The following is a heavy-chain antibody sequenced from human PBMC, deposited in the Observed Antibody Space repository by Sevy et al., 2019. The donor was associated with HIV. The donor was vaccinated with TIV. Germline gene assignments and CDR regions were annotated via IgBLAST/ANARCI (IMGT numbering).Heavy chain of an antibody. J-gene: IGHJ4*02. D-gene: IGHD3-16*01. CDR1: GFPFGSYE. V-gene: IGHV3-30*03. CDR2: ISYDGRNNK. Sequence: GGSLRLSCTASGFPFGSYEMNWVRQAPGKGLEWVAVISYDGRNNKYNVDSVKGRFTISRDNSKNTLFLQMNSLRAEDSAIYYCARDRGEILRSAFDYWGQGTLVTVSS. CDR3: ARDRGEILRSAFDY.